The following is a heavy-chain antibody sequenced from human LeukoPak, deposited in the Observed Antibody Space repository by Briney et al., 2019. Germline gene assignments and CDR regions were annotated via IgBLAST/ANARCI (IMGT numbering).Heavy chain of an antibody. J-gene: IGHJ4*02. V-gene: IGHV4-39*01. CDR3: ATLVSTRYYFDY. CDR1: GGSISSISYY. CDR2: VYYSET. D-gene: IGHD5/OR15-5a*01. Sequence: PSETLSLTCTVSGGSISSISYYWGWIRQPPGKGLEWIGTVYYSETYYNPSLKSRVTISIDTSKNQFSLRLTSVTAADTAVYFCATLVSTRYYFDYWGQGTLVTVSS.